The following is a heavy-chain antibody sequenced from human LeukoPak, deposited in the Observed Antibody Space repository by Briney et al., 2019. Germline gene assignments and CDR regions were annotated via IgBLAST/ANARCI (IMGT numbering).Heavy chain of an antibody. D-gene: IGHD3-22*01. Sequence: PGGSLRLSCAASGFTFSSYEMNWVRQAPGKGLEWVSYISSSGSTIYYADSVKGRFTISRDNAKNSLYLQMNSLRAEDTAVYYCARDIYDSSGYLYFDLWARGTLVTVSS. CDR3: ARDIYDSSGYLYFDL. CDR2: ISSSGSTI. V-gene: IGHV3-48*03. J-gene: IGHJ2*01. CDR1: GFTFSSYE.